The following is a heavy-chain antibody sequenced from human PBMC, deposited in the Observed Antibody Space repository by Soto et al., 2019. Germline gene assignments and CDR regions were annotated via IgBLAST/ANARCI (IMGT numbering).Heavy chain of an antibody. CDR3: ARDRSNSPDYFDY. Sequence: GASVKVSCKASGYTFASYYMHWVRQAPGQGLEWMGIINPSGGSTSYAQKFQGRVTMTRDTSTSTVYMELSSVNASDTAVYYCARDRSNSPDYFDYWGQGTLVTVYS. J-gene: IGHJ4*02. D-gene: IGHD6-6*01. V-gene: IGHV1-46*01. CDR1: GYTFASYY. CDR2: INPSGGST.